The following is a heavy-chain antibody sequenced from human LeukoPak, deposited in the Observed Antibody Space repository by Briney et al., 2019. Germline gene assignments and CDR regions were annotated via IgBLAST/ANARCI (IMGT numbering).Heavy chain of an antibody. Sequence: SETLSLTCTVSSGPISYSDFYWGWIRQPPGKGLEWIGSIHYTGSTYYNPSLKSRVTISVDTSKNQLSLKLTSVNAADTAFYYCTRHTRSGYSYGYEDWGQGTLVTVSS. J-gene: IGHJ4*02. CDR2: IHYTGST. D-gene: IGHD5-18*01. CDR1: SGPISYSDFY. V-gene: IGHV4-39*01. CDR3: TRHTRSGYSYGYED.